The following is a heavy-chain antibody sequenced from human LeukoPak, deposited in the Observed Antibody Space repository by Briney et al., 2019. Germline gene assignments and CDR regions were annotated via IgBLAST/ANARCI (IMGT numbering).Heavy chain of an antibody. J-gene: IGHJ4*02. V-gene: IGHV6-1*01. D-gene: IGHD5-12*01. CDR3: AREGGYSGYGFDY. Sequence: SQTLSLTCAISGDSVSSNSATWNWIRQSPSRGLEWLGRTYYRSKWYDDYAVSVKSRITIKPDTSKNQVSLQLNSVTPEDTAVYYCAREGGYSGYGFDYWGQGALVTVSS. CDR2: TYYRSKWYD. CDR1: GDSVSSNSAT.